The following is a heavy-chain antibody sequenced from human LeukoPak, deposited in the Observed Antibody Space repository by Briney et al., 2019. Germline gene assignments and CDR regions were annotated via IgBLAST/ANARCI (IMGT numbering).Heavy chain of an antibody. J-gene: IGHJ1*01. D-gene: IGHD2-15*01. CDR2: IIPILGIA. V-gene: IGHV1-69*10. CDR3: AREGPDIVVVVAATAEYFQH. Sequence: VASVTVSCKASGGTFSSYAISWVRQAPGHGLEWMGGIIPILGIANYAQKFQGRVTITADKSTSTAYMELSSLRSEDTAVYYCAREGPDIVVVVAATAEYFQHWGQGTLVTVSS. CDR1: GGTFSSYA.